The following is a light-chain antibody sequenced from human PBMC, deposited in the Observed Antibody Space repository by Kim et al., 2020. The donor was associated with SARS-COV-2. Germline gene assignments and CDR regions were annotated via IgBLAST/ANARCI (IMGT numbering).Light chain of an antibody. V-gene: IGKV3-20*01. J-gene: IGKJ2*01. Sequence: EIVLTQSPGTLSLSPGERATLSCRTSQSVSSSYLAWYHQKPGQAPRLLIYGASSRATGMPDRFSGSGSGTNFTLTISRLEPEDFAVYFCQQYGSSFGQGTKLEIK. CDR2: GAS. CDR3: QQYGSS. CDR1: QSVSSSY.